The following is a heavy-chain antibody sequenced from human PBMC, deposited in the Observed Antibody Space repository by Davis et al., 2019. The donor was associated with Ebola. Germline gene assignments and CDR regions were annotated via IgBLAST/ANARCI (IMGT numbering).Heavy chain of an antibody. CDR2: INPHNGNT. V-gene: IGHV1-18*04. D-gene: IGHD2-15*01. J-gene: IGHJ5*02. CDR1: GYTFTSYG. CDR3: ARASIRYCSGGSCYSVPPGNWFDP. Sequence: ASVKVSCKASGYTFTSYGITWVRQAPGQGLEWMGWINPHNGNTNYAQNVQGRVTMTTDTSTSTAYMEVGSLRSDDTAVYYCARASIRYCSGGSCYSVPPGNWFDPWGQGTLVTVSS.